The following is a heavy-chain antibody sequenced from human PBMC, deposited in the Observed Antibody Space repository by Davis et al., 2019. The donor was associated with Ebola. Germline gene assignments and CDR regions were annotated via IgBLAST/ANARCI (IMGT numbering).Heavy chain of an antibody. D-gene: IGHD1-26*01. V-gene: IGHV3-7*01. J-gene: IGHJ6*02. Sequence: GESLKISCAASGFTFSKHWMAWVRQAPGKGLEWVANIKQGGNEKFYLDSVRGRFTISRDDAKNSVYLQMNSLRVEDTAVYYCARVRWEVNGRFYDMDVWGQGTTVIVSS. CDR3: ARVRWEVNGRFYDMDV. CDR1: GFTFSKHW. CDR2: IKQGGNEK.